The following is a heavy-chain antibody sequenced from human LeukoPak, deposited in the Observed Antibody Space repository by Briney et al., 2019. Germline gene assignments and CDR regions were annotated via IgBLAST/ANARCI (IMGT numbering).Heavy chain of an antibody. J-gene: IGHJ4*02. CDR2: INPNSGGT. D-gene: IGHD3-10*01. Sequence: ASVKVSCKASGYTFTDYYMHWVRQAPGQGLEWMGWINPNSGGTNFAQDFQGRVTMTRDTSISTAYMELSTLRSDDTAVYYCAREDYFVSGSYYNSFGYWGQGTLVTVSS. CDR1: GYTFTDYY. V-gene: IGHV1-2*02. CDR3: AREDYFVSGSYYNSFGY.